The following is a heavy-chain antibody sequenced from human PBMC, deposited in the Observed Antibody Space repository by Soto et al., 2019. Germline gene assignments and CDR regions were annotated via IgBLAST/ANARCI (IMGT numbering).Heavy chain of an antibody. Sequence: SETLSLTCAVYGGSFSGYYWSWIRQPPGKGLEWVGEINHSGSTNYNPSLKSRVTISVDTSKNQFSLKLSSVTAADTAVYYCAREPGIAVAGTVWFDPWGQGTLVPVSS. D-gene: IGHD6-19*01. CDR2: INHSGST. CDR1: GGSFSGYY. J-gene: IGHJ5*02. CDR3: AREPGIAVAGTVWFDP. V-gene: IGHV4-34*01.